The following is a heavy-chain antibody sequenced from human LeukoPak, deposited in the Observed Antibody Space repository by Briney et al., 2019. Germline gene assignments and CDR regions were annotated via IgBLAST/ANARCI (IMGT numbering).Heavy chain of an antibody. CDR1: GFTFSSYR. CDR2: ISGSGGST. V-gene: IGHV3-23*01. Sequence: GGSLRLSCAASGFTFSSYRMSWVRQAPGKGLECVSSISGSGGSTNHADSVKGRFTISRDNSKNTLYLQMNSLRAEDTAAYYCAKVCTAYSDDYFDYWGQGTLVTVSS. CDR3: AKVCTAYSDDYFDY. J-gene: IGHJ4*02. D-gene: IGHD3-16*01.